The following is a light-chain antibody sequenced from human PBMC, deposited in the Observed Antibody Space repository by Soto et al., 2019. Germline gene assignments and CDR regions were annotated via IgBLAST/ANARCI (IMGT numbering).Light chain of an antibody. CDR3: AAWDDSLNGHWV. CDR2: SNN. CDR1: SSNIGSNT. V-gene: IGLV1-44*01. Sequence: QLVLTQPPSASGTPGQRVTISCSGSSSNIGSNTVNWYQQLPGTAPKLLIYSNNQRPSGVPDRFSGSKSGTSASLAISGLQSEDEADYYCAAWDDSLNGHWVFGTGTKLTVL. J-gene: IGLJ1*01.